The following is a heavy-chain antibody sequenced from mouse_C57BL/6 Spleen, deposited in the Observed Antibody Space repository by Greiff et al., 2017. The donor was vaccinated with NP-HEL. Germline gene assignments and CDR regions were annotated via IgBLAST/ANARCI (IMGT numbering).Heavy chain of an antibody. V-gene: IGHV3-1*01. D-gene: IGHD2-14*01. CDR1: GYSITSGYD. CDR3: ARDNRNPFAY. Sequence: DVKLVESGPGMVKPSQSLSLTCTVTGYSITSGYDWHWIRHFPGNKLEWMGYISYSGSTNYNPSLKSRISITHDTSKNQFFLKLNSVTTEDTATYYCARDNRNPFAYWGQGTLVTVSA. J-gene: IGHJ3*01. CDR2: ISYSGST.